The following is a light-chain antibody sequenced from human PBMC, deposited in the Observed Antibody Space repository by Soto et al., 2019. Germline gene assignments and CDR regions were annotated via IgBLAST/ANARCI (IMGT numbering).Light chain of an antibody. V-gene: IGKV2-24*01. CDR2: QIS. CDR3: MQSLQLRT. CDR1: RSLLHSDGNTY. J-gene: IGKJ1*01. Sequence: DIVLTQTPLSSPVTLGQPASFSCRSSRSLLHSDGNTYLSWLHQRPGQPPRLLIYQISKRLSGVPDRFSGSGAETSFTLKISRVEAQDVGIYFCMQSLQLRTFGQGTKVEIK.